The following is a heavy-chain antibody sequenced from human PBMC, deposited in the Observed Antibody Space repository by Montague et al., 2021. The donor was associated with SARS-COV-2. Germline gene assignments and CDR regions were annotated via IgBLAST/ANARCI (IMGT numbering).Heavy chain of an antibody. Sequence: TLSLTCTVSSGSISSGCSISSGGYHWSWIRQHPGKGLEWIGYIYYSGSTSYNPSLKSRVTISVVTSKYQFSLKLSSVTAADTAVYYCARDLGHRYVAGWFEPWGQGTMVTVSS. V-gene: IGHV4-31*03. CDR2: IYYSGST. CDR3: ARDLGHRYVAGWFEP. D-gene: IGHD5-18*01. J-gene: IGHJ5*02. CDR1: SGSISSGCSISSGGYH.